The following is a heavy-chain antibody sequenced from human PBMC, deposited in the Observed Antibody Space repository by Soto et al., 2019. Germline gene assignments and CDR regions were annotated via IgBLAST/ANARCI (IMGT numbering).Heavy chain of an antibody. Sequence: GGSLRLSCTASGFTFGDYAMSWFRQAPGKGLEWVGFIRSKAYGGTTEYAASVKGRFTISRDDSKSIAYLQMDSLKTEDTAVYYCTRSVAVAGRYYYGMDVWGQGTTVTVSS. D-gene: IGHD6-19*01. J-gene: IGHJ6*02. CDR3: TRSVAVAGRYYYGMDV. CDR2: IRSKAYGGTT. V-gene: IGHV3-49*03. CDR1: GFTFGDYA.